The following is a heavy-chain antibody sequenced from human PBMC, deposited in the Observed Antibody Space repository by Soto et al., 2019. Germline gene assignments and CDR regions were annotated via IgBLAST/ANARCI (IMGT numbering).Heavy chain of an antibody. D-gene: IGHD1-26*01. J-gene: IGHJ5*02. V-gene: IGHV4-30-4*01. CDR3: ARVDGGKLDP. Sequence: LSLTCTVSGGSISSGDYYCSLICQPPGKGLKWIGYIYYSGSTYYNPSLKSRVTISVDTSKNQFSLKLSSVTAADTAVYYCARVDGGKLDPWGQGTLVTVSS. CDR2: IYYSGST. CDR1: GGSISSGDYY.